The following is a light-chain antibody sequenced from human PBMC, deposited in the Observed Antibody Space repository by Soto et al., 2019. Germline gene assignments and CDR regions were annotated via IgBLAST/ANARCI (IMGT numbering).Light chain of an antibody. J-gene: IGKJ2*01. CDR2: AAS. Sequence: DIPLTQSPSFLSASVGDRVTITCRASQGISSYLAWYQQKPGKAPKLLIYAASTLQSGVPSRISGSGSGTEFTLTISSLQPEDFATYYCQQLNSYPPYTFGQGTKLEIK. CDR1: QGISSY. CDR3: QQLNSYPPYT. V-gene: IGKV1-9*01.